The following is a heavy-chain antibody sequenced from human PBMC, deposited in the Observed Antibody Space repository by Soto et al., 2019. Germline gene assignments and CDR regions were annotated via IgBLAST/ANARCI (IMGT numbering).Heavy chain of an antibody. D-gene: IGHD3-10*01. CDR3: ARVGGFGATTIDY. J-gene: IGHJ4*02. CDR2: IYYSGST. Sequence: SETLSLTCTVSGGSISSYYLSWIRQPPGKGLEWIGYIYYSGSTNYNPSLKSRVTISVGTSKNQFSLKLSSVTAADTAVYYCARVGGFGATTIDYWGQGTLVTVSS. V-gene: IGHV4-59*08. CDR1: GGSISSYY.